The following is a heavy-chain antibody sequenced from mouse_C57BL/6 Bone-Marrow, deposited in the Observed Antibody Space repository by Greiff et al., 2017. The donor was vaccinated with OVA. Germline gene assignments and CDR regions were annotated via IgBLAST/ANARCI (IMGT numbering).Heavy chain of an antibody. Sequence: QVQLQQPGTELVKPGASVKLSCKASGYTFTSYWMHWVKQRPGQGLEWIGNINPSNGGTNYNEKFKSKATLTVDKSSSTAYMQLSSLTSEDSAVYYCARDGNYLRYWYFDVWGTGTTVTVSS. CDR2: INPSNGGT. V-gene: IGHV1-53*01. CDR1: GYTFTSYW. D-gene: IGHD2-1*01. CDR3: ARDGNYLRYWYFDV. J-gene: IGHJ1*03.